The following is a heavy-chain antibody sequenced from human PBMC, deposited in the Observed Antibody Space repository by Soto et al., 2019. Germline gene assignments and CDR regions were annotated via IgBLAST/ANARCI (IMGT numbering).Heavy chain of an antibody. D-gene: IGHD6-13*01. CDR2: IYYSGAT. Sequence: PSETLSLTCSVSAGYISSGNYFWSWVRQPPGKGLEWIGNIYYSGATFYNPSLKSRVTISVDAPKNQFSLKLTSVTAADTAIYYCASRQQQVALVDYWGQGRLVTV. CDR1: AGYISSGNYF. J-gene: IGHJ4*02. CDR3: ASRQQQVALVDY. V-gene: IGHV4-30-4*01.